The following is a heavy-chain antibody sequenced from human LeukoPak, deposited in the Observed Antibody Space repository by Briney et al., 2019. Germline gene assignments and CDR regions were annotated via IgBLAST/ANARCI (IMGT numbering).Heavy chain of an antibody. V-gene: IGHV3-48*01. D-gene: IGHD3-10*01. J-gene: IGHJ4*02. CDR1: GFTFSSYS. CDR2: ISSCSSTI. CDR3: ARVWSYYNSDY. Sequence: GGSLRLSCAASGFTFSSYSMNWVRQAPGKGLEWVSYISSCSSTIYYADSVKGRFTISRDNAKNSLYLQMNSLRAEDTAVYYCARVWSYYNSDYWGQGTLVTVSS.